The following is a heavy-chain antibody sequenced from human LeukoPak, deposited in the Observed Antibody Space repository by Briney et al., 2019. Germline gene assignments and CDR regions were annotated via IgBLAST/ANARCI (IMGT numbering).Heavy chain of an antibody. CDR2: IQKDGSEK. D-gene: IGHD5-12*01. Sequence: GGSLRLSCAASGFAFGRYWMTWVRQAPGKGLEWVANIQKDGSEKNYEDSVKGRCTISRDNAKNSLYLQTNSLRAEDTAVYYCARDSGNSGYDVHDYWGQGTLVTVSS. CDR3: ARDSGNSGYDVHDY. V-gene: IGHV3-7*01. CDR1: GFAFGRYW. J-gene: IGHJ4*02.